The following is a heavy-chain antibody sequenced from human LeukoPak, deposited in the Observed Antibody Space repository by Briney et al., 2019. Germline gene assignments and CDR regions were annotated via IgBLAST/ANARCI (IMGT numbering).Heavy chain of an antibody. CDR1: GFTFSTYG. CDR3: ASLYGDYEYYYYMDV. J-gene: IGHJ6*03. V-gene: IGHV3-21*01. D-gene: IGHD4-17*01. CDR2: ISSSSSYI. Sequence: GGSLRLSCAASGFTFSTYGMSWVRQAPGKGLEWVSSISSSSSYIYYADSVKGRFTISRDNAKNSLYLQMNSLRAEDTAVYYCASLYGDYEYYYYMDVWGKGTTVTVSS.